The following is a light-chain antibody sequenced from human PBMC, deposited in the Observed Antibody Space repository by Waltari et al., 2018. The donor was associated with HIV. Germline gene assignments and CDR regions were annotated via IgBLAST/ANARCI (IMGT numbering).Light chain of an antibody. CDR1: SSDVGGYNY. J-gene: IGLJ1*01. Sequence: QSALTQPASVSASPGQSITISCTGTSSDVGGYNYVSWYRQPPGEAPKVIIYEVNRRPSGVSNRFTASKSGNTPSLAIAGLQPEDEADYFCSSYTSSSTHVFGPGTKVTVL. CDR3: SSYTSSSTHV. V-gene: IGLV2-14*03. CDR2: EVN.